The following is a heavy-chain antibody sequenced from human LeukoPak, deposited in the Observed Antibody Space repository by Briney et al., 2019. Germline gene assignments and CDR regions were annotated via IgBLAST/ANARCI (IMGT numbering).Heavy chain of an antibody. J-gene: IGHJ4*02. CDR3: ARDFYGGNSFDY. V-gene: IGHV3-11*05. CDR1: GFTFSDYY. CDR2: ISSSDTYT. D-gene: IGHD4-23*01. Sequence: PGGSLRLSCAASGFTFSDYYMSWIRQAPGKGLEWVSYISSSDTYTNYADSVKGRFSISRDNSKNTLYLQMNSLRVEDTALYYCARDFYGGNSFDYWGQGTLVTVSS.